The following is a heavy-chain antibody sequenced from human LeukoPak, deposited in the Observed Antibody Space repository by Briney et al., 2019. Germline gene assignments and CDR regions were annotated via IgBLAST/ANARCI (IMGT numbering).Heavy chain of an antibody. Sequence: GGCLRLSCAASGFTVSSNYMSWGHQAPGKGLEWVSVIYSGGSTYYADSVKGRVTISRHNSKNTLYLQMNSLRAEDTAVYYCARDQTPSGMDVWGQGTTVTVSS. V-gene: IGHV3-53*04. CDR3: ARDQTPSGMDV. CDR1: GFTVSSNY. CDR2: IYSGGST. J-gene: IGHJ6*02.